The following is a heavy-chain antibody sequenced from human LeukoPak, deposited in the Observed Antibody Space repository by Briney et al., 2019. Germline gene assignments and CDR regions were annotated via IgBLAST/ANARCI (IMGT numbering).Heavy chain of an antibody. CDR3: ARGHGYSSSPFEYYFYYGMDG. CDR1: GGTFSSDT. V-gene: IGHV1-69*13. CDR2: IIPIFGTA. J-gene: IGHJ6*02. D-gene: IGHD6-13*01. Sequence: ASVKVSCMDSGGTFSSDTISWGRQAPGQGLEWMGGIIPIFGTANYAQKFQGRVTITADESTSTAYMELRSLRSEDTGVYYCARGHGYSSSPFEYYFYYGMDGCGQGTTVTVSS.